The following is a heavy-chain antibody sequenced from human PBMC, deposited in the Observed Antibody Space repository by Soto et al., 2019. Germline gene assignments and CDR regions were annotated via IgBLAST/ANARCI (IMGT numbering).Heavy chain of an antibody. V-gene: IGHV3-33*01. CDR1: GFTFSSYG. CDR2: IWYDGSNK. Sequence: GGSLRLSCAASGFTFSSYGMHWVRQAPGKGLEWVAVIWYDGSNKYYADSVKGRFTISRDNSKNTLYLQMNSLRAEDTAVYYCARGWEGVQPLYYYYYGMDVWGQGTTVTVSS. D-gene: IGHD1-26*01. CDR3: ARGWEGVQPLYYYYYGMDV. J-gene: IGHJ6*02.